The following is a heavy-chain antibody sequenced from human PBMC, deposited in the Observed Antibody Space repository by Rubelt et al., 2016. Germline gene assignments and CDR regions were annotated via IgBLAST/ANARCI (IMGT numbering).Heavy chain of an antibody. V-gene: IGHV4-39*07. J-gene: IGHJ4*02. CDR3: VRANYFDY. Sequence: QLQLQESGPGLVRPSETLSLTCSVSGGSITSGSNYWGWIRQPPGKGLEWIASVYYGGSTYYTPSLQSRVTISVEASKNQFSLNLRSVTAADTAVYYCVRANYFDYWGQGTLVTVSS. CDR1: GGSITSGSNY. CDR2: VYYGGST.